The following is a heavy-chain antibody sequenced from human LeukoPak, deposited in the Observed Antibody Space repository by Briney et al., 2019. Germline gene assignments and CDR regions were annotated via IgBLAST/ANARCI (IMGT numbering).Heavy chain of an antibody. J-gene: IGHJ4*02. CDR3: ANRFCTSSGCGVAY. Sequence: GGSLRLSCAASGFTFSNYGMLWVRQAPGQGLDWVAVVSYDGSDKHYADSVKGRFTISRDNSKNTLYLQLNSLRGDDTAVYYCANRFCTSSGCGVAYWGQGTLVTVSS. CDR2: VSYDGSDK. D-gene: IGHD2-2*01. CDR1: GFTFSNYG. V-gene: IGHV3-30*18.